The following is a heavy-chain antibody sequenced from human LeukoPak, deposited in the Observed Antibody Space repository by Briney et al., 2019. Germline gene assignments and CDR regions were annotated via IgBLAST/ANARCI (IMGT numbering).Heavy chain of an antibody. CDR3: ARDRDSSGLRDFDL. CDR2: IYYSGNT. D-gene: IGHD3-22*01. V-gene: IGHV4-59*01. J-gene: IGHJ2*01. Sequence: SETLSLTCTVSGGSINRYYWSWIRQPPGKGLEWIGYIYYSGNTNYNPSLKSRVSISIDTSKNQLSLQLSSVTAADTAVYYCARDRDSSGLRDFDLWGRGTLVTVSA. CDR1: GGSINRYY.